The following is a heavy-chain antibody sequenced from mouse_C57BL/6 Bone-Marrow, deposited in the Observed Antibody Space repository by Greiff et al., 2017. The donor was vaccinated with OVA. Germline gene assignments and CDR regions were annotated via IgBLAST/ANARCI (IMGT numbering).Heavy chain of an antibody. Sequence: EVKVEESGGDLVKPGGSLKLSCAASGFTFSSYGMSWVRQTPDKRLEWVATISSGGSYTYYPDSVKGRFTISRDNAKNTLYLQMSSLKSEDTAMYYCARHYYGSSYVYYYAMDYWGQGTSVTVSS. D-gene: IGHD1-1*01. CDR3: ARHYYGSSYVYYYAMDY. CDR1: GFTFSSYG. CDR2: ISSGGSYT. J-gene: IGHJ4*01. V-gene: IGHV5-6*01.